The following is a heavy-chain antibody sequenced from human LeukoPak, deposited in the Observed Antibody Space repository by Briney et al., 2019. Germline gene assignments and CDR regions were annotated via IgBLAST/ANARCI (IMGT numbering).Heavy chain of an antibody. J-gene: IGHJ4*02. CDR3: ARGATTAFHFDY. CDR2: IYRSGST. Sequence: KPSETLSLTCAVSGYSISSGYYWGWIRQPPGKGLEWIGTIYRSGSTYYNNPSLKSRVTISVDTSKNQFFLKLSSVTAADTAVYYCARGATTAFHFDYWGQGTLVTVSS. CDR1: GYSISSGYY. V-gene: IGHV4-38-2*01. D-gene: IGHD1-26*01.